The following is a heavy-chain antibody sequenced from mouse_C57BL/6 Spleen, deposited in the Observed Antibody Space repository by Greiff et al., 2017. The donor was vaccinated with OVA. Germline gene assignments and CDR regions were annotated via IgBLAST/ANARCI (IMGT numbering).Heavy chain of an antibody. J-gene: IGHJ3*01. CDR1: GYTFTDYY. CDR3: ARGGWFAY. V-gene: IGHV1-26*01. D-gene: IGHD1-1*02. Sequence: VQLQQSGPELVKPGASVKISCKASGYTFTDYYMNWVKQSHGKSLEWIGDINPNHGGTSYNQQFKGKATLTVDKSSSTAYRELRSLTSEDSAVYYCARGGWFAYWGQGTLVTVSA. CDR2: INPNHGGT.